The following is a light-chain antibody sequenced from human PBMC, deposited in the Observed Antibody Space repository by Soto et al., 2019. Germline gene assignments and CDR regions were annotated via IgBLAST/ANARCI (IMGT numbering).Light chain of an antibody. CDR1: PSASSSY. CDR3: QQSST. Sequence: EIVLTQSPGTLALSPGERATLSCMASPSASSSYLAWYQQKPGQAPRLLISGASSRATGIPDRFSGSGTGTDFTITISRLAPEDLAVYYCQQSSTVGPGPKVDIK. J-gene: IGKJ3*01. V-gene: IGKV3-20*01. CDR2: GAS.